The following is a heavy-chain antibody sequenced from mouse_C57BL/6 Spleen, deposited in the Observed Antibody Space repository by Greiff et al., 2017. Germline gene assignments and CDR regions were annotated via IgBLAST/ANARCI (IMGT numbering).Heavy chain of an antibody. Sequence: QVQLQQPGAELVMPGASVKLSCKASGYTFTSYWMHWVKQRPGQGLEWIGEIDPSDSYTNYNQKFKGKSTLTVDKSSSTAYMQLSSLTPEDSAVYYCARRSYPYFDYWGQGTTLTVSS. CDR2: IDPSDSYT. CDR3: ARRSYPYFDY. D-gene: IGHD1-1*01. V-gene: IGHV1-69*01. J-gene: IGHJ2*01. CDR1: GYTFTSYW.